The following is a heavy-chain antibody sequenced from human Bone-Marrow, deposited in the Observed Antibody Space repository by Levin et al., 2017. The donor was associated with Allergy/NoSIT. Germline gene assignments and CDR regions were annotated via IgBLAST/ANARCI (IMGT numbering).Heavy chain of an antibody. D-gene: IGHD1-14*01. J-gene: IGHJ4*02. CDR1: GFTFSRGS. Sequence: PGGSLRLSCAASGFTFSRGSLEWVRQAPGKGLEWVASISPASDYIYYADSVQGRFTISRDNARDSVSLQMNSLRADDTAIYYCARLAGSGHGKYYFDHWGQGTLVTVSS. V-gene: IGHV3-21*01. CDR2: ISPASDYI. CDR3: ARLAGSGHGKYYFDH.